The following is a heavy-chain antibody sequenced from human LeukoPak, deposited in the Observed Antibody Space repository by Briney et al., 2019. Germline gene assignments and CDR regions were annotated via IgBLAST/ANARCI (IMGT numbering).Heavy chain of an antibody. D-gene: IGHD3-10*01. CDR2: INSDGSST. J-gene: IGHJ4*02. Sequence: GGSLRLSCAASGFTFSNSWMHCVRQAPGKGLVCVSRINSDGSSTSYADSVKGRFTISRDNAKNTLYLQMNSLRAEDTAMYYCARSLRSYGSGSYHYWGQGTLVTVSS. CDR1: GFTFSNSW. V-gene: IGHV3-74*01. CDR3: ARSLRSYGSGSYHY.